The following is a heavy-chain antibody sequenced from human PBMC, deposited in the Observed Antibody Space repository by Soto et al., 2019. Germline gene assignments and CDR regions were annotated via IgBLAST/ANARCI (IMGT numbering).Heavy chain of an antibody. Sequence: GGSLRLSCAASGFTFSNYGLHWVRQAPGKGLEWVAVVSYDGSNKYYADSVKGRFTISRDNSKNTLYLQMNSLRAEDTAVYYCAKSTCGGDCYSDMAFDFWGQGTLVTVSS. CDR3: AKSTCGGDCYSDMAFDF. J-gene: IGHJ4*02. CDR2: VSYDGSNK. V-gene: IGHV3-30*18. CDR1: GFTFSNYG. D-gene: IGHD2-21*02.